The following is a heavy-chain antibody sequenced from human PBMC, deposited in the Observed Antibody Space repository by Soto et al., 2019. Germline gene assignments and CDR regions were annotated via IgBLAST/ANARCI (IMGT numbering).Heavy chain of an antibody. V-gene: IGHV4-39*01. CDR1: VGSISIISDY. CDR3: ARLSGWYRNNWFDP. J-gene: IGHJ5*02. Sequence: AETLSLTCTVSVGSISIISDYWGWIRQPPGKGLEWIGSMYYSGITYYNPSLKSRVTISVDTSKKQFSLNLSSATATDTAVYYCARLSGWYRNNWFDPWGQGTMVTVSS. D-gene: IGHD6-19*01. CDR2: MYYSGIT.